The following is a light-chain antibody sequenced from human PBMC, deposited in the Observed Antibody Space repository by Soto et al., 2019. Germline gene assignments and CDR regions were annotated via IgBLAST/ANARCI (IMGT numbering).Light chain of an antibody. CDR1: SGDVGGYDY. J-gene: IGLJ2*01. CDR3: SSYTSSNTLV. CDR2: DVS. V-gene: IGLV2-14*01. Sequence: QSALTQPASVSGSPGQSITISCTGTSGDVGGYDYVSWYQQHPGKAPKPMIFDVSNRPSGVSNRFSGSKSGNTASLTISGLQAEDEADYYCSSYTSSNTLVIGGGTKLTVL.